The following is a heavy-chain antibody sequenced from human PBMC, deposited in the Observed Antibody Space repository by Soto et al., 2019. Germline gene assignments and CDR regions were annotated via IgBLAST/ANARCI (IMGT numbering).Heavy chain of an antibody. D-gene: IGHD2-2*03. CDR1: GGSISSYY. CDR2: IFYTERT. CDR3: ARVDRGAFDH. J-gene: IGHJ4*02. Sequence: QVQLHESGPGLVKPSETLSLTCTVSGGSISSYYWIWIRQPPGQGLEWIGSIFYTERTDYNPSLQIRVTISLDTSKNHFSLHLSSVTAADTAVYYCARVDRGAFDHWGQGTLVTVSS. V-gene: IGHV4-59*01.